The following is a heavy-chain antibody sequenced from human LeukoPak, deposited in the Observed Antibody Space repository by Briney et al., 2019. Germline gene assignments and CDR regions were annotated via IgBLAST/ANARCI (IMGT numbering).Heavy chain of an antibody. Sequence: PSETLSLTCAVYGGSFSGNYWSWIRQPPGKGLERIGEINHSGSTNYNPSLKSRVTISVDTSKNQFSLKLSSVTAADTAVYYCAREGNDYYYDSSGDDYWGQGTLVTVSS. J-gene: IGHJ4*02. CDR3: AREGNDYYYDSSGDDY. CDR1: GGSFSGNY. D-gene: IGHD3-22*01. V-gene: IGHV4-34*01. CDR2: INHSGST.